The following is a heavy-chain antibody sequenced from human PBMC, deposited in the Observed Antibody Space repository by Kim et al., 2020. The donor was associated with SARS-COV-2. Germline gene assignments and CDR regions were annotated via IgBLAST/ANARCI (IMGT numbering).Heavy chain of an antibody. D-gene: IGHD3-10*01. CDR1: GFTFSTYA. CDR2: ITNSGGGT. J-gene: IGHJ4*02. V-gene: IGHV3-23*01. Sequence: GGSLRLSCTASGFTFSTYAMRWVRHAPGRGLEWVSGITNSGGGTYYADSVKGRFNMSRDNSKNTLYLQMNSLRAEDTAVYYCAKGRVRVWFGDPTEDNWGQGTMVNVSS. CDR3: AKGRVRVWFGDPTEDN.